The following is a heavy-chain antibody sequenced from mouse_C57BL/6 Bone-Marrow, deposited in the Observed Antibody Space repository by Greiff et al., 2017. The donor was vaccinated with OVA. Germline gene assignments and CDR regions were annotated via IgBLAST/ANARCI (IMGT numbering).Heavy chain of an antibody. CDR1: GFTFSDYG. Sequence: EVQLVESGGGLVKPGGSLKLSCAASGFTFSDYGMHWVRQAPEKGLEWVAYISSGSSTIYYADTVKGRFTISRDNAKNTLFLQMTSLRSEDTAMYYCARPDYYGSSYGDYAMDYWGQGTSVTVSS. J-gene: IGHJ4*01. D-gene: IGHD1-1*01. V-gene: IGHV5-17*01. CDR2: ISSGSSTI. CDR3: ARPDYYGSSYGDYAMDY.